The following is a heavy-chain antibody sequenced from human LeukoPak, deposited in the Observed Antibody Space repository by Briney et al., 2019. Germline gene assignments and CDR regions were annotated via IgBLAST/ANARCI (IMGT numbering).Heavy chain of an antibody. CDR3: ASGIAPNWFDP. Sequence: PSQTLSLTCTVSGGSISSGDYYWSWIRQPPGKGLEWIGYIYYSGSPYYNPSLKSRVTISVDTSKNQFSLKLSSVTAADTAVYYCASGIAPNWFDPWGQGTLVTVSS. J-gene: IGHJ5*02. CDR1: GGSISSGDYY. D-gene: IGHD6-13*01. CDR2: IYYSGSP. V-gene: IGHV4-30-4*01.